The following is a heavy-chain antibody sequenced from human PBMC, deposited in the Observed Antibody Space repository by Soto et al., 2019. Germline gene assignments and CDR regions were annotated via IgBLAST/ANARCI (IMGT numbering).Heavy chain of an antibody. D-gene: IGHD2-15*01. CDR2: ITDNGGST. J-gene: IGHJ4*02. V-gene: IGHV3-23*01. Sequence: EVQLLESGGGLVQPGGSLRLSCAASGFMFSSYVMNWVRQAPGKGLEWVSSITDNGGSTYYADSVKGRFTISRDNSKNTLYLQMNSLGADATAVYYCAKDICGARSCYNDYWGQGTRVTVSP. CDR1: GFMFSSYV. CDR3: AKDICGARSCYNDY.